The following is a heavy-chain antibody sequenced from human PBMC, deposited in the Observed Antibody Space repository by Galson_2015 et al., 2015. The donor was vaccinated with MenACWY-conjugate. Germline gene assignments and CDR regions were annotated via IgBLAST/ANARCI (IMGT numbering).Heavy chain of an antibody. Sequence: SLRLSCAASGFTFSSHWMHWVRQAPGKGLVWVSRINSDGKNTDYADPVKGRFTISRDNPKNTLYLRMNSLRDEDTAVYFCARARGRITVFGVAKNTDFYGMDVWGQGTTVTVSS. CDR3: ARARGRITVFGVAKNTDFYGMDV. J-gene: IGHJ6*02. CDR2: INSDGKNT. V-gene: IGHV3-74*01. D-gene: IGHD3-3*01. CDR1: GFTFSSHW.